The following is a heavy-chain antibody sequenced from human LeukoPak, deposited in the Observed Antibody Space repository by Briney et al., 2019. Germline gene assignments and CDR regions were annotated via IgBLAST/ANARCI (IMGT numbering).Heavy chain of an antibody. CDR3: ARGSGYYGSGSYPY. J-gene: IGHJ4*02. D-gene: IGHD3-10*01. Sequence: SETLSLTCAVSGGSFSGYYWSWIRQPPGKGLEWTGEINHSGSTNYNPSLKSRVTISVDTSKNQFSLKLSSVTAADTAVYYCARGSGYYGSGSYPYWGQGTLVTVSS. CDR1: GGSFSGYY. V-gene: IGHV4-34*01. CDR2: INHSGST.